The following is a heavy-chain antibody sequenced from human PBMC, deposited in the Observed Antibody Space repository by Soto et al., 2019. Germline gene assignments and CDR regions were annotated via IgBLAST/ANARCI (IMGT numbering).Heavy chain of an antibody. CDR3: AREAEYSGNGMDV. D-gene: IGHD1-26*01. V-gene: IGHV3-33*01. CDR1: GFTFSNYG. J-gene: IGHJ6*02. Sequence: QVQVVESGGGVFQHGRSRRLSCAASGFTFSNYGMHGVRQATGKGLEWVAVILNDGSNRYHADYVKDRFTISRDNSKNMLYLQMTSITAENTDVYYCAREAEYSGNGMDVWGQGTTVTV. CDR2: ILNDGSNR.